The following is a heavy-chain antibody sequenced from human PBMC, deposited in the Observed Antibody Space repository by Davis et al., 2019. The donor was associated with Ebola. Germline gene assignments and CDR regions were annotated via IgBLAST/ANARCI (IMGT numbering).Heavy chain of an antibody. D-gene: IGHD5-12*01. CDR1: GYSFTSYW. CDR2: IDPSDSYT. J-gene: IGHJ4*02. CDR3: ARGTDSGYDVVY. V-gene: IGHV5-10-1*01. Sequence: GESLKISCNGSGYSFTSYWISWVRQMPGKGLEWMGRIDPSDSYTNYSPSFQGHVTISADKSISTAYLQWSSLKTSDTAMYYCARGTDSGYDVVYWGQGTLVTVSS.